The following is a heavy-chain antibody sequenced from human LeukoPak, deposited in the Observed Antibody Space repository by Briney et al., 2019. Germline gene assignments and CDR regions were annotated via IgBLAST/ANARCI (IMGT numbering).Heavy chain of an antibody. V-gene: IGHV3-23*01. CDR2: ISGSGGST. D-gene: IGHD1-26*01. CDR1: GFTFSSYA. Sequence: GGSLRLSCAASGFTFSSYAMSWVRQAPGKGLEWVSAISGSGGSTYYADSVKGRFTISRDNSKNTLYLQMNSLRAEDTAVYYCAKSDRRWELLRSYFDYWGQGTLVTVSS. CDR3: AKSDRRWELLRSYFDY. J-gene: IGHJ4*02.